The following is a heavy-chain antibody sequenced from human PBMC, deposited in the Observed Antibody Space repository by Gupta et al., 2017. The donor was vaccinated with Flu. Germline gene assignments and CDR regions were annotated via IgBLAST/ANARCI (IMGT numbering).Heavy chain of an antibody. J-gene: IGHJ6*02. CDR1: GFTFSSYS. CDR2: ISSSSSYI. Sequence: EVQLVESGGGLVKPGGSLRLSCAASGFTFSSYSMNWVRQAPGKGLEWVSSISSSSSYIYYADSVKGRFTISRDNAKNSLYLQMNSLRAEDTAVYYCARAAYYVTPPDYYYYGMDVWGQGTTVTVSS. CDR3: ARAAYYVTPPDYYYYGMDV. V-gene: IGHV3-21*01. D-gene: IGHD3-10*02.